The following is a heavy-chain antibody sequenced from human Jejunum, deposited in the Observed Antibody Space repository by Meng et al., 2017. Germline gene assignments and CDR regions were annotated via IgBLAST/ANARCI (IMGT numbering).Heavy chain of an antibody. D-gene: IGHD2/OR15-2a*01. CDR3: ARTRFSSNSRHYEFGY. V-gene: IGHV4-38-2*01. CDR1: GFSISSGYD. CDR2: ILQSGTT. J-gene: IGHJ4*02. Sequence: GSLRLSCAVSGFSISSGYDWAWIRQFPGKGLEWMATILQSGTTSYNPSLESRVAISADTSKNQFSLKLTYVTAADTAVYYCARTRFSSNSRHYEFGYWGQGLLVTVSS.